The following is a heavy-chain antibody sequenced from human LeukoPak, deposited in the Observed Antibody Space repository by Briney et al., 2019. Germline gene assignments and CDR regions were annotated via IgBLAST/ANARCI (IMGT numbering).Heavy chain of an antibody. D-gene: IGHD3-16*02. J-gene: IGHJ6*03. CDR3: ARVNYDYVWGSYRFHYYMDV. CDR2: INWNGGST. V-gene: IGHV3-20*04. Sequence: GGSLRLSCAASGFTFDDYGMSWVRQAPGKGLEWVSGINWNGGSTGYADSVKGRFSISRDSSKNILYLQMNSLRAEDTAVYYCARVNYDYVWGSYRFHYYMDVWGKGTTVTVSS. CDR1: GFTFDDYG.